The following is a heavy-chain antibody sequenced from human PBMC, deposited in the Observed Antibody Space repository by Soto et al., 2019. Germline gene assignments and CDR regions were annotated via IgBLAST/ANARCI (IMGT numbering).Heavy chain of an antibody. V-gene: IGHV3-33*01. Sequence: QVQLVESGGGVVQPGRSLRLSCAASGFTFSSYGMHWVRQAPGKGLGWVAVTWYDGSNKYSADSVKGRFTISRDNSKNTLYLQLNSLRAEDTAGSYCARWGGRAAAGTVDADYFHQWGQGTLVPVSS. CDR1: GFTFSSYG. D-gene: IGHD6-13*01. J-gene: IGHJ1*01. CDR2: TWYDGSNK. CDR3: ARWGGRAAAGTVDADYFHQ.